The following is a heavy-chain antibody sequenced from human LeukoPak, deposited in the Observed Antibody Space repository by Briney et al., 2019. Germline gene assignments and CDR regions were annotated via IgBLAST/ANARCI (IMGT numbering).Heavy chain of an antibody. CDR3: ASRLGGDDYYDSSGYSDY. Sequence: SETLSLTCTVSGGSISSYYWSWIRQPPGKGLEWIGYIYYSGSTNYNPSLKSRVTISVDTSKNQFSLKLSSVTAADTAVYYCASRLGGDDYYDSSGYSDYWGQGTLVTVSS. CDR2: IYYSGST. V-gene: IGHV4-59*12. CDR1: GGSISSYY. D-gene: IGHD3-22*01. J-gene: IGHJ4*02.